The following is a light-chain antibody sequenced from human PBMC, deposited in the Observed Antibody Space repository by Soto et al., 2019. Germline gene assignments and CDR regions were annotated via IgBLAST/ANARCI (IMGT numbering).Light chain of an antibody. CDR1: QTVSSY. CDR2: GAS. J-gene: IGKJ5*01. CDR3: QQYGTSPLP. V-gene: IGKV3-20*01. Sequence: ENVLTQSPGTLSLSPGERATLSCRASQTVSSYLTWYQQRPGQAPRLLIYGASKRATGIPDSFSGSGSGTDFALTSSRLEPEDFALYYCQQYGTSPLPFGQGTRLEIK.